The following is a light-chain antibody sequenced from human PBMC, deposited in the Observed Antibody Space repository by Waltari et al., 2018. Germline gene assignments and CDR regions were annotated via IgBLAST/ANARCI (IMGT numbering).Light chain of an antibody. CDR1: SSYVGGYHY. CDR3: SSYTSSSTYV. V-gene: IGLV2-14*01. J-gene: IGLJ1*01. CDR2: EVR. Sequence: QSALTQPASVSGSPGQSTTIPCTGTSSYVGGYHYVSWYQPHPGKAPKVWVYEVRNRPPRVSNRCAGSKAGNTASLTIAGLQAEDEADYYCSSYTSSSTYVFGTGTKVAVL.